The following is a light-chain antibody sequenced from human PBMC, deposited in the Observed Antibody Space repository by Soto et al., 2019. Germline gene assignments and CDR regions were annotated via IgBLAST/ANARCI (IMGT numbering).Light chain of an antibody. CDR3: QQYHSPPVT. V-gene: IGKV4-1*01. J-gene: IGKJ4*01. CDR1: QSVFKSSDNKNY. Sequence: DIVMTQSPDSLAVSLGERATINCKSSQSVFKSSDNKNYLAWYQQKPGQSPKLLIYLAFIRESGVPDRFSGSGSGTDFTLTISSLQAEDVAAYYCQQYHSPPVTFGGGNKVEIK. CDR2: LAF.